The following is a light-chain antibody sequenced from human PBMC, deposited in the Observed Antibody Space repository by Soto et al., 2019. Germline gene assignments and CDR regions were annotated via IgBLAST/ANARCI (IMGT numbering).Light chain of an antibody. Sequence: QSVLTQPPSVSGAPGQKVTISCTRSSSNIGAAYDVHWYQHLPGTAPKLLIYGNNNRPSGVPDRFSGSKSGTSASLAITGLKDEDEADYYCQAYDSSLSGWVLGGGTKLTVL. V-gene: IGLV1-40*01. CDR3: QAYDSSLSGWV. CDR1: SSNIGAAYD. J-gene: IGLJ3*02. CDR2: GNN.